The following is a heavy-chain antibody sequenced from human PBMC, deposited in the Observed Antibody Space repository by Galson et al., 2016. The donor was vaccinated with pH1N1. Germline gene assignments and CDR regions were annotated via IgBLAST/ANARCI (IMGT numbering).Heavy chain of an antibody. V-gene: IGHV2-5*01. CDR3: ARTRNYNSGLDV. CDR1: GFSLTTSGEG. CDR2: IYWNDHK. Sequence: PALVKPTQTLTLTCTFSGFSLTTSGEGVGWIRQSPGKALEWLALIYWNDHKRYSPSLKSRLTISRDTSKNQVALTMTNMDPVDTATYYCARTRNYNSGLDVWGPGTTVTV. J-gene: IGHJ6*02.